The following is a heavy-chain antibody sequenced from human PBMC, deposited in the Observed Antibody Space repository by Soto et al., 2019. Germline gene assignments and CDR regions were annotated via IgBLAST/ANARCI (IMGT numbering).Heavy chain of an antibody. Sequence: GGSLRLSCATSGFTFSASAMHWVRQVSGKGLEWIARIRSKANNYATTYAPSVKGRFTISRDDSENTVYLQMNSLKTEDTAIYYCAKQIYGGNSWGQGTLVTVSS. J-gene: IGHJ4*02. CDR3: AKQIYGGNS. CDR2: IRSKANNYAT. CDR1: GFTFSASA. D-gene: IGHD2-21*02. V-gene: IGHV3-73*01.